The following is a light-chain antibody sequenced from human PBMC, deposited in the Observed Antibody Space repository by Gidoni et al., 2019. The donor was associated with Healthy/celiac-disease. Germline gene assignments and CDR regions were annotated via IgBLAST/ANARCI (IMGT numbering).Light chain of an antibody. V-gene: IGKV3-11*01. Sequence: EIVLTQSPATLSVSPGERATLSCRASQSVSSYLAWYQQKPGQAPRLLIDDASNRATGIPARFSGSGSGTDFTLTISSLEPEDFAVYDCQQRSNWPRTFGQGTKVEIK. CDR3: QQRSNWPRT. CDR2: DAS. J-gene: IGKJ1*01. CDR1: QSVSSY.